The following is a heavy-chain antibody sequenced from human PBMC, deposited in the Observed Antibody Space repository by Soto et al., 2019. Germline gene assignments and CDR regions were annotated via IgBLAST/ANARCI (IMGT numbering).Heavy chain of an antibody. Sequence: GGSLRLSCAASGFTFSSYWMSWVRQAPGKGLEWVANIKQDGSEKYYVDSVKGRFTISRDNAKNSLYLQMNSLRAEDTAVYYCARVWFGELLQVDYWGQGTLVTVSS. V-gene: IGHV3-7*01. J-gene: IGHJ4*02. D-gene: IGHD3-10*01. CDR2: IKQDGSEK. CDR3: ARVWFGELLQVDY. CDR1: GFTFSSYW.